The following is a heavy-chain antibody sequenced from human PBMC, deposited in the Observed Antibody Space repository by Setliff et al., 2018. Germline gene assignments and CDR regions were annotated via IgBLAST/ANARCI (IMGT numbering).Heavy chain of an antibody. CDR2: ISNSGDII. Sequence: GESLKISCAASGFTFSDYYMSWIRQAPGKGLEWVSYISNSGDIIYYVDSVKGRFTVSRDNAKNSLYLQMDSLRVEDTAVYYCVRGEMFSTSPRADWGQGTQVTVSS. V-gene: IGHV3-11*04. D-gene: IGHD2-2*01. CDR1: GFTFSDYY. J-gene: IGHJ4*02. CDR3: VRGEMFSTSPRAD.